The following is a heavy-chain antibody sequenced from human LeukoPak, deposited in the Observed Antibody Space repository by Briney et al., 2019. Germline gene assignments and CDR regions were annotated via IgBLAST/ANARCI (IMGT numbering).Heavy chain of an antibody. Sequence: SVTLSLTCTVSGGSISTYYWSWIRQPPGKGLEWIGYIYYSGSTNYNPSLKSRVTISVDTSKNQFSLKLSSVTPADTAVYYCASGGGGYRQPLDYWGQGTLVTVSS. V-gene: IGHV4-59*01. J-gene: IGHJ4*02. CDR1: GGSISTYY. CDR3: ASGGGGYRQPLDY. D-gene: IGHD3-22*01. CDR2: IYYSGST.